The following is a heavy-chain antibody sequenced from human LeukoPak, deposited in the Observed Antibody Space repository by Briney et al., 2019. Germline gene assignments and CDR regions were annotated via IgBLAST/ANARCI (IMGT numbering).Heavy chain of an antibody. CDR2: MNPNSGNT. Sequence: ASVKVSCKASGYTFTSYDINWVRQATGQGLEWMGWMNPNSGNTGYAQKFQGRVTMTRNTSISTAYMELGSLRSEDTAVYYCARGVPYDFWSGYSPRYYFDYWGQGTLVTVSS. V-gene: IGHV1-8*01. J-gene: IGHJ4*02. CDR3: ARGVPYDFWSGYSPRYYFDY. D-gene: IGHD3-3*01. CDR1: GYTFTSYD.